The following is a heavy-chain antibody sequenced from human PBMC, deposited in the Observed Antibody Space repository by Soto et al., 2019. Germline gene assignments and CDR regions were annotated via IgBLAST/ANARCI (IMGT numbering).Heavy chain of an antibody. D-gene: IGHD1-7*01. CDR2: IWYDGSYK. Sequence: QVQLVESGGGVVQPGRSLRLSCAASGFTFNNYGVHWVRQAPGKGLEWVAVIWYDGSYKYNADCVKGRFTIYRDTSKNTLCLQMNSLRGEDTAVYHCARGHWNYDYFDYWGQGTLVTVSS. V-gene: IGHV3-33*01. CDR3: ARGHWNYDYFDY. CDR1: GFTFNNYG. J-gene: IGHJ4*02.